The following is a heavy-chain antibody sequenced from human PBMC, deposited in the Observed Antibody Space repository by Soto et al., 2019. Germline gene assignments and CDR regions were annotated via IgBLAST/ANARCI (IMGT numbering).Heavy chain of an antibody. J-gene: IGHJ4*02. CDR2: INHSGST. D-gene: IGHD6-19*01. CDR3: ARFSSRRIAVAGRYYFDY. CDR1: GGSFSGYY. V-gene: IGHV4-34*01. Sequence: QVQLQQWGAGLLKPSETLSLTCAVYGGSFSGYYWSWIRQPPGKGLEWIGEINHSGSTNYNPSLKSRVTISVDTSKNQFSLKLSSVTAADTAVYYCARFSSRRIAVAGRYYFDYWGQGTLVTVSS.